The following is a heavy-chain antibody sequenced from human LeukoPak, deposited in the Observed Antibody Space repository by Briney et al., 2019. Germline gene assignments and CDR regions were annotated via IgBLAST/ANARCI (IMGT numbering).Heavy chain of an antibody. V-gene: IGHV1-2*02. CDR1: GYTFTVYY. D-gene: IGHD6-19*01. CDR2: INPNSGGT. Sequence: ASVKVSFKTSGYTFTVYYMHWVRQAPGQGLEWMGWINPNSGGTNYAQKFQGRVTMTRDTSISTAYMELTRLRSDDTAGYYCERYSSGWYFDLWGRGTLVTASS. CDR3: ERYSSGWYFDL. J-gene: IGHJ2*01.